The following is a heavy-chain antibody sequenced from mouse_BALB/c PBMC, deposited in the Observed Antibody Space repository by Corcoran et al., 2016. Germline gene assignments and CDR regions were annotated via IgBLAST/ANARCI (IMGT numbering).Heavy chain of an antibody. D-gene: IGHD1-1*01. J-gene: IGHJ2*01. CDR3: ARGITTVYFDY. V-gene: IGHV1S135*01. Sequence: EIQLQQSGPELMKPGASVKISCKASGYSFTSYYMHWVKQSHGKSLEWIGYIDPFNGGTSYNQKFKGKATLTVDKSSSTAYMHLSSLTSEDSAVYYCARGITTVYFDYWGQGTTLTVSS. CDR2: IDPFNGGT. CDR1: GYSFTSYY.